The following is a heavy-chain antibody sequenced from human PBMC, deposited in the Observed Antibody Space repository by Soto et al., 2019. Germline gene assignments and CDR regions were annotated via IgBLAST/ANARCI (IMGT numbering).Heavy chain of an antibody. V-gene: IGHV1-2*02. CDR2: INPDSGGT. CDR1: GYIFTAYY. D-gene: IGHD1-26*01. CDR3: ERALSFGSGTFDY. J-gene: IGHJ4*02. Sequence: ASVKVSCKASGYIFTAYYIHWVRQSPGQGLEWMGCINPDSGGTNYAQNFQGRVTMTRDTSIRTAYMELSGLRYDGTDVYYCERALSFGSGTFDYWGQGTLVTVSS.